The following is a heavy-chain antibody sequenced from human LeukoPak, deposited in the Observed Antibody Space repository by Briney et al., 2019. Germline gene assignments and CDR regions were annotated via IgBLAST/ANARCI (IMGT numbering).Heavy chain of an antibody. V-gene: IGHV3-30*03. J-gene: IGHJ5*02. D-gene: IGHD5/OR15-5a*01. CDR3: LVWKHVFDR. CDR1: GFTFSSYG. CDR2: MSYDGSKE. Sequence: GGSLRLSCTASGFTFSSYGMHWVRQAPGKGLEWVAVMSYDGSKEYYADSVKGRFTISRDNSKNTLYLQMNSLRVEDTAVYYCLVWKHVFDRWGQGTLVTVSS.